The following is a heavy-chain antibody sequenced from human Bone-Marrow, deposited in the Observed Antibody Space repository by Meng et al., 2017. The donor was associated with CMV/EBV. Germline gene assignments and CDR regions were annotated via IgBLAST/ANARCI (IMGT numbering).Heavy chain of an antibody. CDR2: INHSGGT. Sequence: SETLSLTCAVYGGSFSGYYWSWIRQPPGKGLEWIGEINHSGGTNYNPSLKSRLTISVDTSKNQFSLKLSSVTAADTAVYFCARGRFRHTYWGQGTLVTVSS. CDR1: GGSFSGYY. J-gene: IGHJ4*02. D-gene: IGHD3-3*01. V-gene: IGHV4-34*01. CDR3: ARGRFRHTY.